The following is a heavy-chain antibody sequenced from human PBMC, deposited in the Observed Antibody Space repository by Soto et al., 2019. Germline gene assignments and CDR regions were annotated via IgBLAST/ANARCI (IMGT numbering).Heavy chain of an antibody. CDR3: AREGQWLVPLY. CDR2: INAGNSNS. V-gene: IGHV1-3*01. CDR1: GDTFSCYT. J-gene: IGHJ4*02. Sequence: ASVKVSCKASGDTFSCYTMNWVRQAPGQRLEWVGWINAGNSNSNYSQKFQGRVTITTDKSASTAYMELSSLRFEDTAVYYCAREGQWLVPLYWGQGTLVTVSS. D-gene: IGHD6-19*01.